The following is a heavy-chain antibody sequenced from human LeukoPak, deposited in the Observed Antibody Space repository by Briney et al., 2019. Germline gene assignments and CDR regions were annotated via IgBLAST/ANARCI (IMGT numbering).Heavy chain of an antibody. D-gene: IGHD6-19*01. Sequence: SETLSLTCTVSGGSITSYYWSWIWQPPGKGLEWIGYIYYSGSTNYNPSLKSRVTISVDTSKNQFSLKLSSVTAADTAVYYCARDSYSSGWYYFNYWGQGALVTVSS. CDR1: GGSITSYY. J-gene: IGHJ4*02. CDR3: ARDSYSSGWYYFNY. V-gene: IGHV4-59*01. CDR2: IYYSGST.